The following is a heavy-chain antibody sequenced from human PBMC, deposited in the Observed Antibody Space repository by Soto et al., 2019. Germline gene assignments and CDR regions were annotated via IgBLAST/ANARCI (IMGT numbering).Heavy chain of an antibody. Sequence: GGSLRLSCAASGFTFSSYEMNWVRRAPGKGLEWVSYISSSGSTIYYADSVNGRFTISRDNAKNSLYLQMNSLRAEDTAVYYCARDLNQRYDDVWSGRRNYGMDVWGQGTTVTVSS. CDR2: ISSSGSTI. CDR3: ARDLNQRYDDVWSGRRNYGMDV. V-gene: IGHV3-48*03. CDR1: GFTFSSYE. J-gene: IGHJ6*02. D-gene: IGHD3-3*01.